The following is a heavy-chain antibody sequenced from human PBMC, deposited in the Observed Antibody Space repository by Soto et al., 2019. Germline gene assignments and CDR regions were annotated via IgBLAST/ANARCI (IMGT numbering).Heavy chain of an antibody. D-gene: IGHD1-1*01. Sequence: GGSLRLSCAASGFTFSSHAMHWVRQAPGKGLEWVAFISYDGSNQRYADSVKGRFTISRDNSENTLYLQMNSLRGEDTAMYYCARDLGAWKFDYWGQGTLVTVS. CDR2: ISYDGSNQ. CDR3: ARDLGAWKFDY. V-gene: IGHV3-30-3*01. J-gene: IGHJ4*02. CDR1: GFTFSSHA.